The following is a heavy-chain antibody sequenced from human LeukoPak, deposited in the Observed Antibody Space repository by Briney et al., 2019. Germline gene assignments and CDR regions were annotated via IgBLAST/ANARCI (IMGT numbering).Heavy chain of an antibody. V-gene: IGHV4-30-4*08. CDR3: ARHANHYYYYMDV. D-gene: IGHD4/OR15-4a*01. CDR2: INYSGST. J-gene: IGHJ6*03. Sequence: SQTLSLTCTVSGDSISSGDYYWTWIRQPPGKGLEWIGYINYSGSTYYNPSLKSRVTISVDTSKNQFSLKLSSVTAADTAVYYCARHANHYYYYMDVWGKGTTVTVSS. CDR1: GDSISSGDYY.